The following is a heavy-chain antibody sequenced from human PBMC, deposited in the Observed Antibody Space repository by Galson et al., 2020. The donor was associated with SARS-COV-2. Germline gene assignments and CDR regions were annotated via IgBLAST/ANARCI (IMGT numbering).Heavy chain of an antibody. CDR3: ARGLPYYDSTGPIWDY. D-gene: IGHD3-22*01. J-gene: IGHJ4*02. CDR2: ISYDGSNK. V-gene: IGHV3-30*04. Sequence: GESLKISCAASGFTFSSYAMHWVRQAPGRGLEWVAFISYDGSNKYYADSVKGRFTISRGNSKNTLYLQMNSLRAEDTAVYYCARGLPYYDSTGPIWDYWGQGTLVTVSS. CDR1: GFTFSSYA.